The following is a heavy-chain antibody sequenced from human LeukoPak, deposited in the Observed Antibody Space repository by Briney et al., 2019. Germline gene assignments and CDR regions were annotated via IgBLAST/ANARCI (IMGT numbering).Heavy chain of an antibody. J-gene: IGHJ4*02. CDR1: GFTFSSHW. D-gene: IGHD3-9*01. V-gene: IGHV3-53*01. Sequence: PGGSLRLSCVVSGFTFSSHWMHWVRQAPGKGLEWVSVIYSGGSTYYADSVKGRFTISRDNPKNTLYLQMNSLRAEDTAVYYCARGLSDDILTGYGYWGQGTLVTVSS. CDR3: ARGLSDDILTGYGY. CDR2: IYSGGST.